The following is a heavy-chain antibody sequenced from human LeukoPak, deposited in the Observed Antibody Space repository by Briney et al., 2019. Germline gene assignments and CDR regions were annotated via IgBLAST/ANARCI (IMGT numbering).Heavy chain of an antibody. D-gene: IGHD3-10*01. CDR1: GGSFSGYY. J-gene: IGHJ4*02. Sequence: SETLSLTCAVYGGSFSGYYWSWIRQPPGKGLEWIGEINHSGSTNYNPSLKSRVTISVDTSKNQFSLKLSSVTAADTAVYYCARRKFGELLYLGFDYWGQGTLVTVSS. CDR3: ARRKFGELLYLGFDY. V-gene: IGHV4-34*01. CDR2: INHSGST.